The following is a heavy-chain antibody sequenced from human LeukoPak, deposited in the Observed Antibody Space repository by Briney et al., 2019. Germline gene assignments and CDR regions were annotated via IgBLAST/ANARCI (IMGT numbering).Heavy chain of an antibody. CDR1: GFTFSNFA. J-gene: IGHJ3*02. CDR3: ARHGGAFDI. V-gene: IGHV3-7*01. D-gene: IGHD3-10*01. CDR2: IKQDGSEK. Sequence: PGGSLRLSCVASGFTFSNFAMSWARQAPGKGPEWVAYIKQDGSEKDYVDSVKGRFTISRDNAKNSLYLQMNSLRGEDTAVYYCARHGGAFDIWGQGTLVTVSS.